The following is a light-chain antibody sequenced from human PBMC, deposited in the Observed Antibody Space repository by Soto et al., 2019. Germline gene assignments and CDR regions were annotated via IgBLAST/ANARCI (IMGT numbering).Light chain of an antibody. CDR2: DAS. CDR3: QQFNGYPLLT. V-gene: IGKV1-13*02. CDR1: QGISSA. Sequence: AIQFTQSPSSLSASVRDRVTITCRASQGISSALAWYQQTPGKTPQLLIYDASTLESGDPSRFSGSGSGTDFTLTLSSLQPEDFATYYCQQFNGYPLLTFGGGNKVEIK. J-gene: IGKJ4*01.